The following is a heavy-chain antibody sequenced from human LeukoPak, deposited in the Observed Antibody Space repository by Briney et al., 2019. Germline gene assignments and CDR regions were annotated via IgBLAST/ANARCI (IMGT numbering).Heavy chain of an antibody. CDR2: ISSSSSYI. J-gene: IGHJ4*02. V-gene: IGHV3-21*01. CDR3: ARGIDDYGDLRLDY. CDR1: GFTFSSYS. D-gene: IGHD4-17*01. Sequence: GGSLRLSSAASGFTFSSYSMNWVRQAPGKGLEWVSSISSSSSYIYYADSVKGRFTISRDNAKNSLYLQMNSLRAEDTAVYYCARGIDDYGDLRLDYWGQGTLVTVSS.